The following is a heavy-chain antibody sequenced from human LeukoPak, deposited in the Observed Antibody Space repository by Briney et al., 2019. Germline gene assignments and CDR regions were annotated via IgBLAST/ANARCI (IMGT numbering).Heavy chain of an antibody. V-gene: IGHV3-23*01. J-gene: IGHJ4*02. Sequence: PGGSLRLSCAASGFTFSSYAMSWVRQAPGKGLEWVSAISGSGGSTYYADSVKGRFTISRDNSKNTLYLQMNNLRAEDTAVYYCAKAGSSSWLPRTAYQYFDYWGQGTLVTVSS. CDR3: AKAGSSSWLPRTAYQYFDY. CDR2: ISGSGGST. D-gene: IGHD6-13*01. CDR1: GFTFSSYA.